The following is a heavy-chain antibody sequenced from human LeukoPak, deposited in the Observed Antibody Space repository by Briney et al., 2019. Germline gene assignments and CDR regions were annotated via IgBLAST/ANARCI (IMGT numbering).Heavy chain of an antibody. CDR3: ANWAATIRNFNY. V-gene: IGHV1-2*02. Sequence: ASVKVSCKASGYTFSGYYMHWVRQAPGQGLEWVGWIDPNSGGTNFAQKFQGRVTMTTDTSITTAYMELTRLRSDDTAVYYCANWAATIRNFNYWGQGALVTVSS. CDR2: IDPNSGGT. CDR1: GYTFSGYY. J-gene: IGHJ4*02. D-gene: IGHD5-12*01.